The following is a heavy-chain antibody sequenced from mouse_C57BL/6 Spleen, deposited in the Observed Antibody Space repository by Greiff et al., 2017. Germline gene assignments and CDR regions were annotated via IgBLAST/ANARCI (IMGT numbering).Heavy chain of an antibody. CDR1: GFTFSDYG. V-gene: IGHV5-17*01. CDR2: ISSGSSTI. CDR3: ARREDGYYGAMDY. D-gene: IGHD2-3*01. J-gene: IGHJ4*01. Sequence: DVKLVESGGGLVKPGGSLKLSCAASGFTFSDYGMHWVRQAPEKGLEWVAYISSGSSTIYYADTVKGRFTISRDNAKNTLFLQMTSLRSEDTAMYYCARREDGYYGAMDYWGQGTSVTVSS.